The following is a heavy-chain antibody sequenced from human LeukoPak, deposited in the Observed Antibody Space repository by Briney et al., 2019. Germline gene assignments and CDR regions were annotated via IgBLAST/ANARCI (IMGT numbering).Heavy chain of an antibody. Sequence: GGSLRLSCAASGFTFSSYWMHWVRQAPGKGLVWVSRINSDVSTNYADSVKGRFTISRDNAKNTLYLQMNSLRAEDMAVYYCARGTVTHYFDYWGQGALVTVSS. D-gene: IGHD4-11*01. J-gene: IGHJ4*02. CDR2: INSDVST. V-gene: IGHV3-74*01. CDR1: GFTFSSYW. CDR3: ARGTVTHYFDY.